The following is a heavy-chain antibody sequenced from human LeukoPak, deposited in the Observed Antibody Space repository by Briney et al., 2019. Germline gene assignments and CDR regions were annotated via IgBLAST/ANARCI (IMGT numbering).Heavy chain of an antibody. V-gene: IGHV1-69*04. Sequence: ASVKVSCKASGGTFSSYAISWVQQAPGQGLEWMGRIIPILGIANYAQKFQGRVTITADKSTSTAYMELSSLRSEDTAVYYCASPPRLLWFGESHFDYWGQGTLVTVSS. CDR3: ASPPRLLWFGESHFDY. CDR1: GGTFSSYA. CDR2: IIPILGIA. J-gene: IGHJ4*02. D-gene: IGHD3-10*01.